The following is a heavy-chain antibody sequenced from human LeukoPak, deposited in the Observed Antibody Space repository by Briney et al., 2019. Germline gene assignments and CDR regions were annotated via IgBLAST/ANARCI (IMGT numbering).Heavy chain of an antibody. CDR2: IYSGGNI. V-gene: IGHV3-53*01. D-gene: IGHD6-6*01. CDR3: ARDLGSSSGY. Sequence: PGGSLRLSCAASGFTVSSTYMSWVRQAPGKGLEWVSVIYSGGNIYYIESVKGRFTISRDTSKNTLYLQMNSLRDEDTAVYYCARDLGSSSGYWGQGTLVTVSS. CDR1: GFTVSSTY. J-gene: IGHJ4*02.